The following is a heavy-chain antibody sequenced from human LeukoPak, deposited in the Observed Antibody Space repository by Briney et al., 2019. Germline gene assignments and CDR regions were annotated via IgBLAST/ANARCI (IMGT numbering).Heavy chain of an antibody. CDR1: GFTFSSYY. CDR2: ISSSGTYI. Sequence: GGSLRLSCAASGFTFSSYYMNWVRQAPGKGLEWVSYISSSGTYIYYADSVRGRFTISRDNAKNSVYLQMNSLRAEDTAVYYCARGAQQLYDFWGQGTLVTVSS. D-gene: IGHD6-13*01. CDR3: ARGAQQLYDF. J-gene: IGHJ4*02. V-gene: IGHV3-21*01.